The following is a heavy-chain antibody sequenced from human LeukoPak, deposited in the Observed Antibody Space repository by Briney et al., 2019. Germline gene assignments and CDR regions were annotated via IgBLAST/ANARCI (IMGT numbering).Heavy chain of an antibody. CDR2: IIPIFGTA. Sequence: SVKVSCKASGGTFSSYAISWVRQAPGQGLEWKGGIIPIFGTANYAQKFQGRVTITADESTSTAYMELSSLRSEDTAVYYCAREGDKKYQLLQFDYWGQGTLVTVSS. D-gene: IGHD2-2*01. V-gene: IGHV1-69*01. CDR1: GGTFSSYA. J-gene: IGHJ4*02. CDR3: AREGDKKYQLLQFDY.